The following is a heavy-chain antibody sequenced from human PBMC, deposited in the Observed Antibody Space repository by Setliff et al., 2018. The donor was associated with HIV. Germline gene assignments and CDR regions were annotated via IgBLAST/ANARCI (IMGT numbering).Heavy chain of an antibody. D-gene: IGHD3-16*01. CDR3: ARDDGGYNYAEAFDV. V-gene: IGHV1-69*10. Sequence: VASVKVSCKASGGAFSSYALSWVRQARGQGPEWLGGIIPVFGMTDYAQNFQGRLTITADTSASTAYMELRCLRSDDTAVYYCARDDGGYNYAEAFDVWGQGTMVTVSS. J-gene: IGHJ3*01. CDR1: GGAFSSYA. CDR2: IIPVFGMT.